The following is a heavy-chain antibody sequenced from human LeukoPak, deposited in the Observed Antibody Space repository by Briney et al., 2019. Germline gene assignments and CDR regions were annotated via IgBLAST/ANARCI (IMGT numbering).Heavy chain of an antibody. J-gene: IGHJ4*02. V-gene: IGHV1-18*04. D-gene: IGHD2-15*01. CDR1: GYSFTSFG. CDR2: IRPYDGNT. Sequence: ASVKVSCKASGYSFTSFGISWVRQAPGQGLEGMGWIRPYDGNTNHAQKFQGRITMTTDPSTSTAYMELSNLVSDDTAVYFCARDERDTCNGGPCYYFDYWGQGTLVTVSS. CDR3: ARDERDTCNGGPCYYFDY.